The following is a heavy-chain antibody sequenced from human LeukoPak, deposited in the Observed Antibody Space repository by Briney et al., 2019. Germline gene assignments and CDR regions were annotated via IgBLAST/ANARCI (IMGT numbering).Heavy chain of an antibody. CDR1: GYTFTSYD. V-gene: IGHV1-8*01. J-gene: IGHJ5*02. CDR2: MNPNSGNT. D-gene: IGHD3-10*01. Sequence: ASVKVSCKASGYTFTSYDINWVRQATGQGLEWMGWMNPNSGNTGYAQKFQGRVTMTTNTTTSTAYMELSSLRSEDTAVYYCARGREVWFGELSCFDPWGQGTLVTVSS. CDR3: ARGREVWFGELSCFDP.